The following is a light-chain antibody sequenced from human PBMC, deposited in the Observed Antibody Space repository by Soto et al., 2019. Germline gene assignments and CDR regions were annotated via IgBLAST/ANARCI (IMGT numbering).Light chain of an antibody. CDR3: ISYTSINLYV. J-gene: IGLJ1*01. V-gene: IGLV2-14*01. Sequence: QSALTQPASVSGSPGQSISISCTGTSSDVGGYEYVSWYQQHAGKAPKLMIYDVSSRASGVSNRFYGSKSGNTASLTISGLQAEDEADYYCISYTSINLYVLGTGTKVTVL. CDR2: DVS. CDR1: SSDVGGYEY.